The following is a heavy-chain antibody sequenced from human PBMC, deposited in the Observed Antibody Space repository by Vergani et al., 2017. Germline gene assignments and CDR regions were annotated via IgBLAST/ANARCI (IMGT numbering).Heavy chain of an antibody. J-gene: IGHJ4*02. V-gene: IGHV4-34*01. CDR1: GGSFSGSY. D-gene: IGHD5-18*01. Sequence: QVQLQQWGAGLLKPSETLSPTCAVYGGSFSGSYWSWIRQPTGKGLEWIGESNHSGSTNYNPSLKRRVTISVDTSKNQFSLKLSSVTAADTAVYYCARGRTPYWIQLWPHFDYWGQGTLVTVSS. CDR3: ARGRTPYWIQLWPHFDY. CDR2: SNHSGST.